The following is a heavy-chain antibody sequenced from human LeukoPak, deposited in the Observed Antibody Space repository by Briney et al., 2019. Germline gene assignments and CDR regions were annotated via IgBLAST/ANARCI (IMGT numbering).Heavy chain of an antibody. CDR1: GFTFSNAW. V-gene: IGHV3-15*01. CDR2: IKSKTDGGTT. J-gene: IGHJ6*02. Sequence: GGSLRLSCAASGFTFSNAWMSWVRQAPGKGLEWVGRIKSKTDGGTTDYAAPVKGRFTISRDDSKNTLYLQMNSLKTEDTAVYYCTTAGIVVVPAANYGMDVWGQGTTVTVSS. D-gene: IGHD2-2*01. CDR3: TTAGIVVVPAANYGMDV.